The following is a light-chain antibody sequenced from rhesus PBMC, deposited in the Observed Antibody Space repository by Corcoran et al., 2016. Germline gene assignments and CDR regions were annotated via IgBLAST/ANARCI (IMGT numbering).Light chain of an antibody. Sequence: ETVVTQSPATLSLSPGERATLSCRASQSVGSNLAWYQQKPGQAPKLLIYDASSRATGIPDSFSGRGSGTELTLTISSLEPEDVGVYYCQQYNNWNSFGQGTKVEIK. CDR3: QQYNNWNS. CDR1: QSVGSN. V-gene: IGKV3-24*04. J-gene: IGKJ2*01. CDR2: DAS.